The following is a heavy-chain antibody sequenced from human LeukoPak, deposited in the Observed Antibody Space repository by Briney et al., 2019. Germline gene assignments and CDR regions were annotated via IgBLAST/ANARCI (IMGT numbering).Heavy chain of an antibody. CDR1: GFTFINYG. Sequence: GGSLRLSCAASGFTFINYGMHWVRQAPGEGLEWVASIGYDGSDKFYADSVKGRFTISRDNAKNSLYLQMNSLRAEDTAVYYCAREITVTHRVFDYWGQGTLVAVSS. D-gene: IGHD4-11*01. J-gene: IGHJ4*02. CDR3: AREITVTHRVFDY. CDR2: IGYDGSDK. V-gene: IGHV3-30*02.